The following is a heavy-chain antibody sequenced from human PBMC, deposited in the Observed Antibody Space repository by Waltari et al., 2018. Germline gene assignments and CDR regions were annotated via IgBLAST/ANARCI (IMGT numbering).Heavy chain of an antibody. J-gene: IGHJ6*03. V-gene: IGHV1-69*12. CDR3: ARHELGISQYYYNMYV. CDR2: IIPMFGIP. CDR1: GGSFGGYG. D-gene: IGHD7-27*01. Sequence: VQLVQSGGEVQTPGSSVKVSCKASGGSFGGYGISWVRQAPGQGLEWMGVIIPMFGIPDFSQKFQDRLTIPADESTNTAYMELSSLTSEDTAIYYCARHELGISQYYYNMYVWGQGTTVTISS.